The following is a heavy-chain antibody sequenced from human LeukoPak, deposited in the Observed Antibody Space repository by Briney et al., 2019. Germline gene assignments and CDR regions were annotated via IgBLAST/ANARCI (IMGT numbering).Heavy chain of an antibody. CDR1: GGSFSGYY. D-gene: IGHD3-10*01. J-gene: IGHJ4*02. Sequence: TSSETLSLTCAVYGGSFSGYYWSWIRQPPGKGLEWIGEINHSGSTNYNPSLKSRVTISVDTSKNQFSLKLSSVTAADTAVYYCARGPYYYGSGSYRVRLITYDYWGQGTLVTVSS. CDR2: INHSGST. V-gene: IGHV4-34*01. CDR3: ARGPYYYGSGSYRVRLITYDY.